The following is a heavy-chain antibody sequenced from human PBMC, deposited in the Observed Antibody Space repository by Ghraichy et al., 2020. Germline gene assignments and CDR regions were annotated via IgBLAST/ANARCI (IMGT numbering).Heavy chain of an antibody. J-gene: IGHJ5*02. V-gene: IGHV4-34*01. Sequence: SETLSLTCAVYGGSFSGYYWSWIRQPPGKGLEWIGEINHSGSTNYNPSLKSRVTISVDTSKNQFSLKLSSVTAADTAVYYCARGTWFDPWGQGTLVTVSS. CDR3: ARGTWFDP. CDR1: GGSFSGYY. CDR2: INHSGST.